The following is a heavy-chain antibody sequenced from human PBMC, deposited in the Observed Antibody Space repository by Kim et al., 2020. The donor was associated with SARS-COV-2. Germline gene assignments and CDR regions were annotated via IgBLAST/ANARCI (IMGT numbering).Heavy chain of an antibody. V-gene: IGHV3-33*01. Sequence: GGSLRLSCAASGFTFSSYGMHWVRQAPGKGLEWVAVIWYDGSNKYYADSVKGRFTISRDNSKNTLYLQMNSLRAEDTAVYYCARGGAGSYDSSGYYFGYWGQGTLVTVSS. CDR1: GFTFSSYG. CDR2: IWYDGSNK. J-gene: IGHJ4*02. CDR3: ARGGAGSYDSSGYYFGY. D-gene: IGHD3-22*01.